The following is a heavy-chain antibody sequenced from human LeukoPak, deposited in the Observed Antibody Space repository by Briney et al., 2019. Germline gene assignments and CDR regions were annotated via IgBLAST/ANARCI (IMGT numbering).Heavy chain of an antibody. CDR3: SRDLDYSTGFDY. CDR2: ISSTGTYI. D-gene: IGHD4-11*01. J-gene: IGHJ4*02. Sequence: GGSLRLSCATSGYTFSSSTFGSYTMNWVRQAPGKGLEWVSSISSTGTYIFYTDSVKGRFTISRDIANSLLYLQMNSLRADDTAVYYCSRDLDYSTGFDYWGQGTLVTVSS. V-gene: IGHV3-21*01. CDR1: GYTFSSSTFGSYT.